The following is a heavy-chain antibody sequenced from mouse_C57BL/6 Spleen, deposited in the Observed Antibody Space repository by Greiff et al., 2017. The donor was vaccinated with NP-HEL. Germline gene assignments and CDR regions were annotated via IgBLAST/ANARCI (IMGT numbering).Heavy chain of an antibody. CDR3: VRDYYGSSSWYFDV. Sequence: EVQLVESGGGLVQPKGSLKLSCAASGFTFNTYAMHWVRQAPGKGLEWVARIRSKSSNYATYYADSVKDRFTISRDDSQSMLYLQMNNLKTEDTAMYDCVRDYYGSSSWYFDVWGTGTTVTVSS. V-gene: IGHV10-3*01. CDR2: IRSKSSNYAT. D-gene: IGHD1-1*01. CDR1: GFTFNTYA. J-gene: IGHJ1*03.